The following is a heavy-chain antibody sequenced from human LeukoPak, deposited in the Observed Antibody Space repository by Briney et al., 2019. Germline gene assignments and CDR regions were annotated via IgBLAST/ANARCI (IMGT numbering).Heavy chain of an antibody. Sequence: GGSLRLSCAASGFTFSNAWMSWVRQAPGKGLEWVSVIYSGGSTYYADSVKGRFTVSRDDSKNTLYLQMNSLRAEDTAVYYCASSGWTIGGFDFWGQGTLVTVSS. CDR2: IYSGGST. D-gene: IGHD6-19*01. V-gene: IGHV3-66*01. CDR1: GFTFSNAW. CDR3: ASSGWTIGGFDF. J-gene: IGHJ4*02.